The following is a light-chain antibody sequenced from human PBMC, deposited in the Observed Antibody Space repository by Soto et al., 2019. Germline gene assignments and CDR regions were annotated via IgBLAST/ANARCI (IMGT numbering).Light chain of an antibody. Sequence: QSALTQPPSVSGAPGQRVTISCTGTYSNIGAGYDVHWYQQLPGTAPKLLIYDSTIRPSGIPDRFSGSKSGTSASLAITGLQAGDEGDYYCQSYDTNLSGSDVIFGGGTKVTVL. CDR1: YSNIGAGYD. CDR3: QSYDTNLSGSDVI. CDR2: DST. J-gene: IGLJ2*01. V-gene: IGLV1-40*01.